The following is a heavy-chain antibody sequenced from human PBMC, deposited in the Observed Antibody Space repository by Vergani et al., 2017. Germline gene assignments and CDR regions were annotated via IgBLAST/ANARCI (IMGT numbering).Heavy chain of an antibody. J-gene: IGHJ6*03. CDR3: ARGLETGIAARYYYMDV. Sequence: QVQLQESGPGLVKPSETLSLTCTVSGASISSYYWSWLRHPPGKGLEWIGYIYYSGSTNSNPSLTSRVTISVDTSTNQFSLKLSAVTAADTAVYYCARGLETGIAARYYYMDVWGKGTTVTVSS. D-gene: IGHD6-6*01. CDR2: IYYSGST. V-gene: IGHV4-59*01. CDR1: GASISSYY.